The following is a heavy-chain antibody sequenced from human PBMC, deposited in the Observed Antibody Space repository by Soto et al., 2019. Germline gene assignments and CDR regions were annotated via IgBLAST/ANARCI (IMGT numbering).Heavy chain of an antibody. CDR3: AREPEDGVPGDY. CDR2: IIVSNGSP. CDR1: GYTFTSHT. Sequence: QVQLVQSGAEVKEPGASVRVSCKASGYTFTSHTLHWARQAPGQGLEWMGWIIVSNGSPRYAPQFQGRVTFGRDTSATTAYMELSSLTSEDTAVYYCAREPEDGVPGDYWGQGILVVVSS. D-gene: IGHD3-3*01. V-gene: IGHV1-3*01. J-gene: IGHJ4*02.